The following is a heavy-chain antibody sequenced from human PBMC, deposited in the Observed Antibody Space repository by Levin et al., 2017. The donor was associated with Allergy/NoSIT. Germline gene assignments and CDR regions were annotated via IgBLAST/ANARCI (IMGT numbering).Heavy chain of an antibody. CDR3: ARHTYCTTTICSTMDG. V-gene: IGHV5-51*01. D-gene: IGHD2-2*01. CDR2: IYPGDSDT. J-gene: IGHJ6*02. CDR1: GYSFTSYW. Sequence: GGSLRLSCKVSGYSFTSYWIGWVRQMPGKGLEWMGIIYPGDSDTRYSPSFQGQVTISVDKSISTAYLQWSSLKASDTAVYYCARHTYCTTTICSTMDGWGQGTTVTVSS.